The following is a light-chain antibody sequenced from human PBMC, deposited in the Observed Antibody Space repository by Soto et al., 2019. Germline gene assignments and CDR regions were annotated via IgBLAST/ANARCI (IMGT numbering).Light chain of an antibody. CDR3: QQSSNWWT. Sequence: EIVLTQSPANLSLSPGERATLSCRASQSVSSYLAWYQQKPGQAPRLLIYDAFNRATGIPARLSGSGSGTDFTLTISSLEPEDFAVYYCQQSSNWWTFGQGTKVEIK. CDR1: QSVSSY. CDR2: DAF. J-gene: IGKJ1*01. V-gene: IGKV3-11*01.